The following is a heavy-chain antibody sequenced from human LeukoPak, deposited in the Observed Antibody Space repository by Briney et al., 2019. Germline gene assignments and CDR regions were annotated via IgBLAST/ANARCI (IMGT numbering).Heavy chain of an antibody. D-gene: IGHD5-24*01. CDR2: INAGNGNT. CDR3: AIPRDGYRYS. CDR1: GYTFINFA. V-gene: IGHV1-3*01. J-gene: IGHJ4*02. Sequence: ASVKVSCKASGYTFINFAINWGRQAPGQRPEWMGWINAGNGNTKYSQKFQGRVTITRDTSASTAYMELSSLRSEDTAVYYCAIPRDGYRYSWGQGTLVTVSS.